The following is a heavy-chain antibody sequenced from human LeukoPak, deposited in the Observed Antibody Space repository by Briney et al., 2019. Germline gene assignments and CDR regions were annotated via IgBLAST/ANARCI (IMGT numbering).Heavy chain of an antibody. CDR2: ISSSSSTI. J-gene: IGHJ4*02. CDR3: ARGGWELPRPFDY. CDR1: GFTFSNYN. D-gene: IGHD1-26*01. V-gene: IGHV3-48*04. Sequence: PGGSLRLSCAASGFTFSNYNMNWVRQAPGKGLEWVSYISSSSSTIYYADSVKGRFTISRDNAKNSLYLQMNSLRAEDTAVYYCARGGWELPRPFDYWGQGTLVTVSS.